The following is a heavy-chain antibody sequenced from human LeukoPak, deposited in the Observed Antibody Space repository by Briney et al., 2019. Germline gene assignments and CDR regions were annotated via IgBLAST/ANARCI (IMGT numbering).Heavy chain of an antibody. D-gene: IGHD1-26*01. V-gene: IGHV3-33*01. CDR2: VWYDGSKT. CDR3: ARDEQWELWE. CDR1: GFTFSSNG. Sequence: GRSLRLSCAASGFTFSSNGMHWVRQAPGKGLEWVAIVWYDGSKTYYADSVKGRFTISRDNYKSTVYLQMNSLRVEDTAIYYCARDEQWELWEWGQGTLVTVSS. J-gene: IGHJ4*02.